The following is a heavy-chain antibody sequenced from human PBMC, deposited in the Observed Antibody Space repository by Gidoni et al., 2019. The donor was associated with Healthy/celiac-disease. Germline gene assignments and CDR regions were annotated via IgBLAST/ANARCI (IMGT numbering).Heavy chain of an antibody. CDR1: GYTFTSYD. CDR2: MNPNSGNT. D-gene: IGHD1-26*01. V-gene: IGHV1-8*01. CDR3: ARGQGSSGSYYERFDP. Sequence: QVQLVQSGAEVKKTGASVKVSCKASGYTFTSYDINWVRQATGQGLEWMGWMNPNSGNTGYAQKFQGRVTMTRNTSISTAYMELSSLRSEDTAVYYCARGQGSSGSYYERFDPWGQGTLVTVSS. J-gene: IGHJ5*02.